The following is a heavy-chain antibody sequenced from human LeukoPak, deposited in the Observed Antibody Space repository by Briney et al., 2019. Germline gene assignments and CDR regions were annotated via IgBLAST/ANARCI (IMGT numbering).Heavy chain of an antibody. CDR3: ARTRIYRRYSYGYEY. J-gene: IGHJ4*02. CDR1: GGSFSGYY. D-gene: IGHD5-18*01. Sequence: PSETLSLTCAVYGGSFSGYYWSGIRQPPGKGLEWIGEINHSGSTNYNPSLKSRVTISVDTSKNQFSLKLSSVTAADTAVYYCARTRIYRRYSYGYEYWGQGTLVTVSS. CDR2: INHSGST. V-gene: IGHV4-34*01.